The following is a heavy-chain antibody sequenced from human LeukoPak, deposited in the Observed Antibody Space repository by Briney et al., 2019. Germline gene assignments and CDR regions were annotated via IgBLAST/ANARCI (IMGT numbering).Heavy chain of an antibody. CDR2: ISVYNVNT. CDR1: GYTFTSYR. CDR3: ARGTGYSSGYYYVFDY. J-gene: IGHJ4*02. D-gene: IGHD3-22*01. Sequence: ASVKVSCKASGYTFTSYRISWVRQAPGQGLKWLGWISVYNVNTNYAQKLQGRVTMTTDTPTSTVYMELRSLRSDDTAVYYCARGTGYSSGYYYVFDYWGQGTLVTVSS. V-gene: IGHV1-18*01.